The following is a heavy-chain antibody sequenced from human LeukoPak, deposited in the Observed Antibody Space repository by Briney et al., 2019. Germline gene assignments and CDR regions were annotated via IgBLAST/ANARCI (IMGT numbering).Heavy chain of an antibody. Sequence: GGSLRLSCAASGFTFSSYWMSWVRQAPGKGLEWVANIKQDGSEKYYVDSVKGRFTISRDNAKNSLYLQMNSLRAEDTAVYYCARDPGERTVTTVYYYYGMDVWGQGTTVTVSS. V-gene: IGHV3-7*03. J-gene: IGHJ6*02. CDR3: ARDPGERTVTTVYYYYGMDV. D-gene: IGHD4-17*01. CDR1: GFTFSSYW. CDR2: IKQDGSEK.